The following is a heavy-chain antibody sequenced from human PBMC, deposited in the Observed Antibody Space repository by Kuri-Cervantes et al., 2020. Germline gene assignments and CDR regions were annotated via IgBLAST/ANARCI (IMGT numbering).Heavy chain of an antibody. CDR2: IYYSGST. J-gene: IGHJ4*02. CDR1: GGSISSSSYY. CDR3: ARGMGRSVVPAAFRY. V-gene: IGHV4-39*07. Sequence: SQTLSLTCAVSGGSISSSSYYWGWIRQPPGKGLEWIGSIYYSGSTYYNPSLKSRVTISVGTSKNQFSLKLSSVTAADTAVYYCARGMGRSVVPAAFRYWGQGTLVTVSS. D-gene: IGHD2-2*01.